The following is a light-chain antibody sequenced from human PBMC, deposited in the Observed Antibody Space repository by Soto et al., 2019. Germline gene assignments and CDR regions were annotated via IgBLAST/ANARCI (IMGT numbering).Light chain of an antibody. CDR2: HAS. Sequence: EIVMTQSPATLSVSPGERAILSCRASQSVSNNLAWYQQKPGQAPSLLIYHASTIASGIPARFSGSGSGTEFTLTISSLQSEDFAVYYCQQYNEWPLTFGGGTKVEIK. J-gene: IGKJ4*01. CDR1: QSVSNN. CDR3: QQYNEWPLT. V-gene: IGKV3-15*01.